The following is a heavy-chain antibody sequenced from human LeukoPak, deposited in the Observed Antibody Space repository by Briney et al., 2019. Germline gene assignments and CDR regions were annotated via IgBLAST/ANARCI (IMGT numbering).Heavy chain of an antibody. CDR2: MNPHSGNT. CDR1: GYTFTSYD. J-gene: IGHJ4*02. CDR3: ARGDPDYYDSSGYLYYFDY. V-gene: IGHV1-8*03. Sequence: ASVKVSCKASGYTFTSYDINWVRQATGQGLEWMGWMNPHSGNTGYAQKFQGRVTITADESTSTAYMELSSLRSEDTAVYYCARGDPDYYDSSGYLYYFDYWGQGTLVTVSS. D-gene: IGHD3-22*01.